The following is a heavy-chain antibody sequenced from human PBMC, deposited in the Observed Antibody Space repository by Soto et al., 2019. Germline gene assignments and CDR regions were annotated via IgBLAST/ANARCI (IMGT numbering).Heavy chain of an antibody. V-gene: IGHV4-59*01. CDR3: ASSRLGYSSGLYYFDY. Sequence: PSETLSLTCTVSGGSISSYYWSWIRQPPGKGLEWIGYIYYSGSTNYNPSLKSRVTISVDTSKNQFSLKLSSVTAADTAVYYCASSRLGYSSGLYYFDYWGQGTLVTVSS. D-gene: IGHD6-19*01. CDR2: IYYSGST. CDR1: GGSISSYY. J-gene: IGHJ4*02.